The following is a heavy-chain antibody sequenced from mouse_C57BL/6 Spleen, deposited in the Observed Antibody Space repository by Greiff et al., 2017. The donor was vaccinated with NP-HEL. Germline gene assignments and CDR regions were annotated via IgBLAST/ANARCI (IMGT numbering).Heavy chain of an antibody. CDR1: GYTFTDYE. V-gene: IGHV1-15*01. CDR3: TITTVVLYYFDY. CDR2: IDPETGGT. D-gene: IGHD1-1*01. J-gene: IGHJ2*01. Sequence: QVQLQQSGAELVRPGASVTLSCKASGYTFTDYEMHWVKQTPVHGLEWIGAIDPETGGTAYNQKFKGKAILTADKSSSTAYMELRSLTSEDSAVYYCTITTVVLYYFDYWGQGTTLTVSS.